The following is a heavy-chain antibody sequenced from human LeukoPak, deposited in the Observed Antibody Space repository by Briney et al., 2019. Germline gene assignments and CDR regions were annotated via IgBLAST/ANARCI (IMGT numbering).Heavy chain of an antibody. CDR2: IYYSGST. D-gene: IGHD2-8*01. Sequence: SETLSLTCTVSGGSMRSYYWSWIRQPPGKGLEWIGYIYYSGSTNYNPSLKSRVAISVDKSRNQFSLKVTSVTAADTAVYYCAKNGQSGFSFDPWGQGTLVTVSS. CDR1: GGSMRSYY. CDR3: AKNGQSGFSFDP. V-gene: IGHV4-59*12. J-gene: IGHJ5*02.